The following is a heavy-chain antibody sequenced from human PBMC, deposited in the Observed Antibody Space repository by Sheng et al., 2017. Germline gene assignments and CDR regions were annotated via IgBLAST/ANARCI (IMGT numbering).Heavy chain of an antibody. CDR1: GSSIASDYC. J-gene: IGHJ2*01. Sequence: QVQLQESGPGLVEPSETLSLTCTVSGSSIASDYCWDWIRQSPGKGLEWIGSVYQSGTTYINPSLKGRATISVDTSNNKFSLRVTSVTVDDAAVYYCARDVKLHWGTPPWYFDLWGRGTSGRCFL. V-gene: IGHV4-38-2*02. D-gene: IGHD3-16*01. CDR2: VYQSGTT. CDR3: ARDVKLHWGTPPWYFDL.